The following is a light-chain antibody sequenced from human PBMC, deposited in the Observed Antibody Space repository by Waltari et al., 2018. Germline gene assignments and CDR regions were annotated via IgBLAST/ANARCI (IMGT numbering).Light chain of an antibody. CDR3: CSYAGSSIL. CDR1: SRAVGGYHY. Sequence: QSALTQPASVSGSPGQSITIPCTGTSRAVGGYHYVSWYQQHPGKAPKLMIYDVSKRPSGVSNRFSGSKSGDTASLTISGLQAEDEADYYCCSYAGSSILFGGGTKLTVL. J-gene: IGLJ2*01. V-gene: IGLV2-23*02. CDR2: DVS.